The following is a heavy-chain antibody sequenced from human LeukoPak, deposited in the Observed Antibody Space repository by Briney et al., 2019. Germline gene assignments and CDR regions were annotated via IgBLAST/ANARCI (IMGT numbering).Heavy chain of an antibody. CDR3: ARGPAARYFDY. J-gene: IGHJ4*02. Sequence: CKASXGTFXSYAISWVRQAPGQGREWMGGIIPIFGTENYAQKFQGRVTITADESTSTAYMELSSLRSEDTAVYYCARGPAARYFDYWGQGTLVTVSS. V-gene: IGHV1-69*01. CDR2: IIPIFGTE. CDR1: XGTFXSYA. D-gene: IGHD2-2*01.